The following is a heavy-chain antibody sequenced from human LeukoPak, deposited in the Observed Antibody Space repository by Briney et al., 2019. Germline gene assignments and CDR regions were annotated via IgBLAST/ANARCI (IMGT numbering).Heavy chain of an antibody. CDR1: GYSISSGYY. D-gene: IGHD2-2*01. CDR2: IYNSGST. Sequence: AETLSLTCTVSGYSISSGYYWGWLRQPPGRGLGGFGIIYNSGSTYYTPSLKSRVTISVDTSKHQFSQKLSSVAAEDTAGYYCASISVDIVVVPAAKSCDYWGQGTLVTV. V-gene: IGHV4-38-2*02. J-gene: IGHJ4*02. CDR3: ASISVDIVVVPAAKSCDY.